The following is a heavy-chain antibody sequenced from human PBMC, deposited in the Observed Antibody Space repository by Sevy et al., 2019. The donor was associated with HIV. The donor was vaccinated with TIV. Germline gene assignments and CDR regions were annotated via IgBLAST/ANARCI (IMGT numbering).Heavy chain of an antibody. D-gene: IGHD2-2*01. CDR2: INTNTGNP. CDR3: ARMVPAAHEVYYYYGMDV. J-gene: IGHJ6*02. Sequence: ASVKVSCKASGYTFTSYAMNWVRQAPGQGLEWMGWINTNTGNPTYAQGFTGRFVFSLDTSVSTAYLQISSLKAEDTAVYYRARMVPAAHEVYYYYGMDVWGQGTTVTVSS. V-gene: IGHV7-4-1*02. CDR1: GYTFTSYA.